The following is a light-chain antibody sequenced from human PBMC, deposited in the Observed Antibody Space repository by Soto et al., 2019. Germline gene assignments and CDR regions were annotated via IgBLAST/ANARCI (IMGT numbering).Light chain of an antibody. CDR2: PAS. CDR1: QDISTY. Sequence: DIHLTQSTSFLSASVGDRVTVTCRASQDISTYLAWFQQKPGKAPQLLVYPASTLQGGVPSRFSGRGSGTEFSLTISSLQPEDFATYYCQQLRTYPYTFGQGTKLDIK. J-gene: IGKJ2*01. CDR3: QQLRTYPYT. V-gene: IGKV1-9*01.